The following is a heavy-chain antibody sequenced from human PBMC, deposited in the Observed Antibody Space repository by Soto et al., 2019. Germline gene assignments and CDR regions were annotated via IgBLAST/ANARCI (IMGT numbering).Heavy chain of an antibody. J-gene: IGHJ3*02. CDR1: GGSISSGGYY. CDR2: IYYSGST. Sequence: QVQLQESGPGLVKPSQTLSLTCTVSGGSISSGGYYWSWIRQHPGKGLEWIGYIYYSGSTYYNPSLESRVTISVDTSKNQFSLKLSSVTAADTAVYYCAREAYCSGGSCSGAFDIWGQGTMVTVSS. CDR3: AREAYCSGGSCSGAFDI. D-gene: IGHD2-15*01. V-gene: IGHV4-31*03.